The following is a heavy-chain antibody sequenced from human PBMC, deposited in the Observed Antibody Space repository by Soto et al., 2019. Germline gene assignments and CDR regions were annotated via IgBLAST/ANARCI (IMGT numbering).Heavy chain of an antibody. Sequence: QVQLVESGGGLVKPGGSLRLSCAASGFTFSDYYMSWIRQAPGKGLEWVSYISSSSSYTNYADSVKGRFTIARDNAKNSLYLQMNSLRAEDTAVYYCARRVSYATRYFDLWGRGTLVTVSS. CDR1: GFTFSDYY. J-gene: IGHJ2*01. D-gene: IGHD1-26*01. CDR3: ARRVSYATRYFDL. CDR2: ISSSSSYT. V-gene: IGHV3-11*05.